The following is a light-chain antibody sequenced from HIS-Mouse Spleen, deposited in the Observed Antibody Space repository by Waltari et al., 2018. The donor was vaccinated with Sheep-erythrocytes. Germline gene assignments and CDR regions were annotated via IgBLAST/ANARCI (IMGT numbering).Light chain of an antibody. Sequence: DLQITQSPSSLSASVGHRVTIPCRASQSISSYLNWYQQKPGKAPKLLIYVASSLQSGVPSRFSGSGSGTDFTLTTSSLQPEDFATYYCQQSYSTPQFTFGPGTKVDIK. CDR1: QSISSY. CDR2: VAS. CDR3: QQSYSTPQFT. V-gene: IGKV1-39*01. J-gene: IGKJ3*01.